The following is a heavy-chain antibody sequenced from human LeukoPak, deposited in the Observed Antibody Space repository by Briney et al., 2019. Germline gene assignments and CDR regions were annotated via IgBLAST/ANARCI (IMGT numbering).Heavy chain of an antibody. V-gene: IGHV1-46*01. CDR2: INPTDGST. CDR3: ARVSDIVYSRGFDP. D-gene: IGHD2-15*01. J-gene: IGHJ5*02. CDR1: GYSLTTYN. Sequence: ASVKVSCKASGYSLTTYNVHWVRQAPGQGLEWMGIINPTDGSTSYAQNFQGRLTVTRDTSTSTVYMELSSLRSEDTAVYYCARVSDIVYSRGFDPWGQGTLVTVSP.